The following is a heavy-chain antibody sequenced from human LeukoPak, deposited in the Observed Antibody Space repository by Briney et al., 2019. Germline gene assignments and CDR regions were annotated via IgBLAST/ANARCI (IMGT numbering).Heavy chain of an antibody. CDR3: ARVASYYEDSSETGHWFDT. V-gene: IGHV3-53*04. CDR2: IYNGGGA. CDR1: GFSVSSDY. Sequence: GGSLRLSCAASGFSVSSDYMTWVRQAPGKGLEWVSVIYNGGGADYAGSVKGRFTISRHTSENTVYLQMKSLRTEHTAVYYCARVASYYEDSSETGHWFDTWGQGTLVTVSS. D-gene: IGHD3-22*01. J-gene: IGHJ5*02.